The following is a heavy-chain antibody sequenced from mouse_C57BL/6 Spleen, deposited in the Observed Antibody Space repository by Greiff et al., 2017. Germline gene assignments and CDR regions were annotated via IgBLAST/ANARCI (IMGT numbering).Heavy chain of an antibody. CDR1: GYSFTGYY. J-gene: IGHJ4*01. D-gene: IGHD2-5*01. V-gene: IGHV1-42*01. CDR3: ARGAYYSNLYAMDD. CDR2: INPSTGGT. Sequence: EVQLQESGPELVKPGASVKISCTASGYSFTGYYMNWVKQSPDKSLEWIGEINPSTGGTTYNQKLKAKATLTVDKSSSTAYMQLKSLTSADSAVYYCARGAYYSNLYAMDDWGQGTSVTVST.